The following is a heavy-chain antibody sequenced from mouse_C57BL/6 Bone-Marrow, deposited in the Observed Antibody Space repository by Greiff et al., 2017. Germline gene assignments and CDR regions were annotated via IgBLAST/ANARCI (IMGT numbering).Heavy chain of an antibody. J-gene: IGHJ4*01. CDR2: INPSSGYT. CDR1: GYTFTSYW. V-gene: IGHV1-7*01. CDR3: ARFSMDY. Sequence: QVQLKESGAELAKPGASVKLSCKASGYTFTSYWMHWVKQRPGQGLEWIGYINPSSGYTKYNQKFKGKATLTADKSSSTAYMQLSSLTYEDSAVYYCARFSMDYWGQGTSVTVSS.